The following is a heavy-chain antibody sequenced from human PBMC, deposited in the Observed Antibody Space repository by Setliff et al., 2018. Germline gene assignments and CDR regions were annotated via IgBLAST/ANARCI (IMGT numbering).Heavy chain of an antibody. CDR3: ARTCSGSGCYAGLES. V-gene: IGHV3-23*01. CDR2: ISGRGGST. D-gene: IGHD2-15*01. Sequence: PGGSLRLSCAASGFTFISYAMSWVRQAPGKGLEWVSSISGRGGSTYYVDSVKGRFTISRDNSKNTLYLQMDSLRAEDTAVDYCARTCSGSGCYAGLESWGQGTPVTVSS. CDR1: GFTFISYA. J-gene: IGHJ4*02.